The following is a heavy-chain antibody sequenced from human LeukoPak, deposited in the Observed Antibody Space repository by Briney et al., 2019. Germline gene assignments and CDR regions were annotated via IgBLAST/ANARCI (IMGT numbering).Heavy chain of an antibody. CDR1: GFTFSSYA. J-gene: IGHJ4*02. CDR3: ARDRVGATLEYYFDY. CDR2: ISYDGSNK. Sequence: GGSLRLSCAASGFTFSSYAMHWVRQAPGKGLEWVAVISYDGSNKYYADSVKGRFTISRDNSKNTLYLQMSSLRAEDTAVYYCARDRVGATLEYYFDYWGQGTLVTVSS. V-gene: IGHV3-30-3*01. D-gene: IGHD1-26*01.